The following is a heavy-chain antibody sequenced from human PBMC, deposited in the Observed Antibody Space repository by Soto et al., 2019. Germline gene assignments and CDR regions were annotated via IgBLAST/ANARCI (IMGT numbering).Heavy chain of an antibody. Sequence: RASVKVSCKASGYTFTSYDINWVRQATGQGLEWMGWMNPNSGNTGYAQKFQGRVTMTRNTSISTAYMELSSLRSEDTAVYYCARLRPPHIAARGTNWFDPWGPGTLVTDSS. V-gene: IGHV1-8*01. CDR1: GYTFTSYD. J-gene: IGHJ5*02. D-gene: IGHD6-6*01. CDR3: ARLRPPHIAARGTNWFDP. CDR2: MNPNSGNT.